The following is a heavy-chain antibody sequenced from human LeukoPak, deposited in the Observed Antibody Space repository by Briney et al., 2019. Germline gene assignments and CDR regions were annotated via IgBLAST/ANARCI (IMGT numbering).Heavy chain of an antibody. D-gene: IGHD3-3*01. CDR2: IGIAGDR. Sequence: GGSLRLSCAASGFTFSSYDMHWVRQVTGKGLEWVSAIGIAGDRYCLGSVKGRFTISRENAKNSVYLQMNSLRAGDTAVYYCARVEGSYSYYGMDVWGQGTTVTVSS. CDR3: ARVEGSYSYYGMDV. CDR1: GFTFSSYD. V-gene: IGHV3-13*01. J-gene: IGHJ6*02.